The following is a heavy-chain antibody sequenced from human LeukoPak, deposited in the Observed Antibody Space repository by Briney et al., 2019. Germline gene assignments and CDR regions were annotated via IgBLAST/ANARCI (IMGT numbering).Heavy chain of an antibody. Sequence: ASVKVSCKASGYTFTSYGISWVRQAPGQGLEWMGWISAYNGNTNYAQKLQGRVTMTTDTSTSTAYMELRSLRSDDTAVYYCARCTRYCSGGSCFIDAFGIWGQGTMVTVSS. J-gene: IGHJ3*02. D-gene: IGHD2-15*01. CDR2: ISAYNGNT. CDR1: GYTFTSYG. V-gene: IGHV1-18*01. CDR3: ARCTRYCSGGSCFIDAFGI.